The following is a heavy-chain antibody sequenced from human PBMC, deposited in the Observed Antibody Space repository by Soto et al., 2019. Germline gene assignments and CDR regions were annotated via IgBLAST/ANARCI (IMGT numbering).Heavy chain of an antibody. V-gene: IGHV3-7*01. Sequence: GGSLRLSCAASGFTLSSYWMSWVRQAPGKGLEWVANIKQDGSEKYYVDSVKGRFTISRDNAKNSLYLQMNSLRAEDTAVYYCARDDQYYDFWSGYQAFEYYIDVWGEGTTVTVSS. J-gene: IGHJ6*03. CDR2: IKQDGSEK. CDR1: GFTLSSYW. D-gene: IGHD3-3*01. CDR3: ARDDQYYDFWSGYQAFEYYIDV.